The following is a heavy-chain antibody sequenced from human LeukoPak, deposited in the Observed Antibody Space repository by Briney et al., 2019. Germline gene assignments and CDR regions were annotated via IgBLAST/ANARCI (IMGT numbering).Heavy chain of an antibody. Sequence: SQTLSLTCAISGDSVSSTSGAWHCIRQSPSGGLEWLGRIYYWSKWSYDYAVSLNSRITIIPDTSKNQFSLQLNSVTPEDTAVYYCARGFLKTGFDYWGQGTLVTVSS. CDR3: ARGFLKTGFDY. V-gene: IGHV6-1*01. D-gene: IGHD1-14*01. CDR2: IYYWSKWSY. CDR1: GDSVSSTSGA. J-gene: IGHJ4*02.